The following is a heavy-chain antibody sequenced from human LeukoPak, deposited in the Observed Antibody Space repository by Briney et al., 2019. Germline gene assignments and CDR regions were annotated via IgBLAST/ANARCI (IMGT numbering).Heavy chain of an antibody. CDR3: AKGSPYCSGGSCYRGPFDY. V-gene: IGHV3-30*02. Sequence: GGSLRLSCAASGFTFSSYGMHWVRQAPGKGLEWVAFIRYDGSNKYYADSVKGRFTISRDNSKNTLYLQMNSLRAEDTAVYYWAKGSPYCSGGSCYRGPFDYWGQGTLVTVSS. D-gene: IGHD2-15*01. CDR2: IRYDGSNK. CDR1: GFTFSSYG. J-gene: IGHJ4*02.